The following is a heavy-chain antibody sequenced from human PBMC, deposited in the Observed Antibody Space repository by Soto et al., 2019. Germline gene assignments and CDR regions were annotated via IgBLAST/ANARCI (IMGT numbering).Heavy chain of an antibody. J-gene: IGHJ4*02. Sequence: GSLRLSCAASGFTFSSYAMSWVRQAPGKGLEWVSAISGSGGSTYYADSVKGRFTISRDNSKNTLYLQMNSLRAEDTAVYYCAKHIVGATYCDYWGQGTLVTVSS. CDR1: GFTFSSYA. V-gene: IGHV3-23*01. CDR2: ISGSGGST. CDR3: AKHIVGATYCDY. D-gene: IGHD1-26*01.